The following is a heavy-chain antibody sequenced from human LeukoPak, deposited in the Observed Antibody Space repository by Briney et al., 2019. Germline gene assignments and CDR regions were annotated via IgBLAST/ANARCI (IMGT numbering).Heavy chain of an antibody. CDR3: ARDLRRSVVAGTYYYYYGMDV. D-gene: IGHD6-19*01. CDR1: GGSISSYY. J-gene: IGHJ6*02. CDR2: IYTSGST. Sequence: SETLSLTCTVSGGSISSYYWSWIRQPAGKGLEWIGRIYTSGSTNYNPSLKSRVTMSVDTSKSQFSLKLSSVTAADTAVYYCARDLRRSVVAGTYYYYYGMDVWGQGTTVTVSS. V-gene: IGHV4-4*07.